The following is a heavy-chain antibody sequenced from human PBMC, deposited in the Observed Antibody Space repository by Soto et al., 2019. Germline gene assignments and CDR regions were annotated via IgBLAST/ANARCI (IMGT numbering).Heavy chain of an antibody. Sequence: SETLSLTCTVSGGSISSSSYYWGWIRQPPGKGLEWIGSIYYSGSTYYNPSLKSRVTISVDTSKNQFSLKLSSVTAADTAVYYCLGVWERHYYYYYGMDVWGQGTTVTVSS. CDR2: IYYSGST. V-gene: IGHV4-39*03. CDR3: LGVWERHYYYYYGMDV. J-gene: IGHJ6*02. D-gene: IGHD1-26*01. CDR1: GGSISSSSYY.